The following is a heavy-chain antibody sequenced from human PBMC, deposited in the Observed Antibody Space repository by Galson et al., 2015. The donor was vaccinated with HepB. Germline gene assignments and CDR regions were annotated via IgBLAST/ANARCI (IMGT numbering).Heavy chain of an antibody. D-gene: IGHD6-19*01. J-gene: IGHJ4*02. V-gene: IGHV3-11*05. CDR3: ARVGSVWDHDF. Sequence: SLRLSCATSGFPFSDYFMGWIRQAPGKGLEWTSYISSVSNYTNYADSVQGRFTISRDNAKNSLYLQMNNLRAEDTAVYYCARVGSVWDHDFWGQGTRVTVSS. CDR1: GFPFSDYF. CDR2: ISSVSNYT.